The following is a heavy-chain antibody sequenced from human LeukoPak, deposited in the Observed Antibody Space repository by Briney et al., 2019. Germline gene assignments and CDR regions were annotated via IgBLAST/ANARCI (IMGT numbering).Heavy chain of an antibody. J-gene: IGHJ6*03. V-gene: IGHV3-7*01. Sequence: PGGSLRLSCAASGFTFNSYWMTWVRQAPGKGLEWVASINQDGSQKYYVDSVKGRFTISRDNAKNSLYLQMNSLRAEDTAVYYCARSLRGGWHYYYYYMDVWGKGTTVTVSS. CDR2: INQDGSQK. CDR1: GFTFNSYW. D-gene: IGHD6-19*01. CDR3: ARSLRGGWHYYYYYMDV.